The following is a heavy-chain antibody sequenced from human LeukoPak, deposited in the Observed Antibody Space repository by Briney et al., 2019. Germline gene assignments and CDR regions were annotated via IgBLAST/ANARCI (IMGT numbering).Heavy chain of an antibody. J-gene: IGHJ4*02. CDR1: GFTFISYA. D-gene: IGHD4-17*01. Sequence: GGSLRLSCAASGFTFISYAMSWVRQAPAKGLEWVSAISGSGGSTYYADSVKGRFTISRDNSKNTLYLQMNSLRAEDTAVYYCAKDPTVTTDFDYWGQGTLVTVSS. CDR3: AKDPTVTTDFDY. V-gene: IGHV3-23*01. CDR2: ISGSGGST.